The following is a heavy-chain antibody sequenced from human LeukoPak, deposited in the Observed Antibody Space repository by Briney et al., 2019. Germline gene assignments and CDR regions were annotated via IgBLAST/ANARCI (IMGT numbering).Heavy chain of an antibody. CDR1: GFTFNYYA. V-gene: IGHV3-23*01. CDR3: AKDLRFDYGDYGDYFDS. Sequence: PGGSLRLSCATSGFTFNYYAMTWVRQAPGKALEWVSAVSGSGGDTYYADSVKGRFTISRDNSKNTVYLQMNSLRAGDTAVYYCAKDLRFDYGDYGDYFDSWGQGTLVTVSS. CDR2: VSGSGGDT. J-gene: IGHJ4*02. D-gene: IGHD4-17*01.